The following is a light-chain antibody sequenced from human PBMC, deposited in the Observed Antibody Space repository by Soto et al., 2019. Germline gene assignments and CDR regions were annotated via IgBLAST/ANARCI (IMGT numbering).Light chain of an antibody. J-gene: IGKJ1*01. CDR1: QSISSW. V-gene: IGKV1-5*03. CDR2: KAS. Sequence: DIQMTQSPSTLSAFVGDRVTITCRASQSISSWLAWYQQKPGKAPNLLIYKASSLESGVPSRLSGSGSGTEFTLTISSLQPDDFATYYCQQYNTYSPTFGQGTKVEVK. CDR3: QQYNTYSPT.